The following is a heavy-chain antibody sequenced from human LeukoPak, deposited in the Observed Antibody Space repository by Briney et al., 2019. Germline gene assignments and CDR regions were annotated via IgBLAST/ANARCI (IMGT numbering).Heavy chain of an antibody. D-gene: IGHD6-25*01. Sequence: GGSRRLSCAASGFTFGDYYMSWFRQAPGKGLEWVSYISSSSSYTNYADSVKGRFTISRDNAKNSLYLQMNSLRAEDTAVYYCARDQRRDAFDIWGQGTMVTVSS. CDR1: GFTFGDYY. CDR2: ISSSSSYT. V-gene: IGHV3-11*06. CDR3: ARDQRRDAFDI. J-gene: IGHJ3*02.